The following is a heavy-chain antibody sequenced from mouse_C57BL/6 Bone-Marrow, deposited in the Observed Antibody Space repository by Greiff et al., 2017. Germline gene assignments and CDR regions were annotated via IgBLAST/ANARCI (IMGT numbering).Heavy chain of an antibody. V-gene: IGHV14-4*01. Sequence: EVQLQQSGAELVRPGASVKLSCTASGFNITDDYMHWVKQRPEQGLEWIGWIVPENGDTEYASKFQGKAPITADTSSNTAYLQLSSLTSEDTAVYYCTTAQATSYYAMDYWGQGTAVTVSS. CDR3: TTAQATSYYAMDY. D-gene: IGHD3-2*02. J-gene: IGHJ4*01. CDR2: IVPENGDT. CDR1: GFNITDDY.